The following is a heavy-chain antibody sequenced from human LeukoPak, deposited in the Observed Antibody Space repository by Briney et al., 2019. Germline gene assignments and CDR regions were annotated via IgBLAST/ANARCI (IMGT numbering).Heavy chain of an antibody. Sequence: GGSLRLSCAASGFTFSSYGMHWVRQAPGKGLEWVAVISYDGSNKYYADSVKGRFTISRDNSKNTLYLQMNSLRAEDTAVYYCAKDYGDGFDYWGQGTLDTVSS. CDR3: AKDYGDGFDY. CDR1: GFTFSSYG. V-gene: IGHV3-30*18. J-gene: IGHJ4*02. D-gene: IGHD4-17*01. CDR2: ISYDGSNK.